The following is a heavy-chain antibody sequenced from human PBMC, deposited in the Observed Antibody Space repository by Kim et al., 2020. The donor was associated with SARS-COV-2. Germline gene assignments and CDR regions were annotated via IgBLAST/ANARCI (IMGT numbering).Heavy chain of an antibody. V-gene: IGHV3-49*04. Sequence: GGSLRLSCTASGFTFGDYAMSWVRQAPGKGLEWVGFIRSKAYGGTTEYAASVKGRFTISRDDSKSIAYLQMNSLKTEDTAVYYCTRERSGAARRDAFDIWCQGTMVTVSS. CDR1: GFTFGDYA. D-gene: IGHD6-6*01. CDR2: IRSKAYGGTT. J-gene: IGHJ3*02. CDR3: TRERSGAARRDAFDI.